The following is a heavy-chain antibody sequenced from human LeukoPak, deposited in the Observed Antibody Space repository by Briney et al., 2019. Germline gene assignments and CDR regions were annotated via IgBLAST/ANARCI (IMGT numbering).Heavy chain of an antibody. D-gene: IGHD3-22*01. CDR1: GFTFSSYA. J-gene: IGHJ3*02. CDR3: ARGGRGSAAVVAPRSFDI. CDR2: ISGSGGST. V-gene: IGHV3-23*01. Sequence: GGSLRLSCAASGFTFSSYAMSWVRQAPGKGLEWVSAISGSGGSTYYADSVKGRFIISRDISKNTLYLQMNSLRAEDSALYYCARGGRGSAAVVAPRSFDIWGQGTMVTVSS.